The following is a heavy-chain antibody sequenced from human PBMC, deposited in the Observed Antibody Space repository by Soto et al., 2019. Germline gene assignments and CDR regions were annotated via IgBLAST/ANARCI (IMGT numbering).Heavy chain of an antibody. CDR3: ARTDIVTTNWFDP. CDR1: GESFIGYY. Sequence: QVHLQQWGAGLLKPSETLSLTCAVYGESFIGYYWTWIRQPPGKGLEWIGEINHRGSTNYNPSLNSRVTISIDTSKTQFSLKLSSVTAADTSVYYCARTDIVTTNWFDPWGQGTLVTVSS. CDR2: INHRGST. J-gene: IGHJ5*02. D-gene: IGHD5-12*01. V-gene: IGHV4-34*02.